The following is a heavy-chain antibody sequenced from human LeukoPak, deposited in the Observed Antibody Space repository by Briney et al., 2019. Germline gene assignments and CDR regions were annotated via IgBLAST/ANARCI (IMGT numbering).Heavy chain of an antibody. CDR1: GGSISSYY. V-gene: IGHV4-59*08. CDR2: IHYSGST. Sequence: SDTLSLTCTVSGGSISSYYWSWSRQPPGKGLEWIGYIHYSGSTNYNPSLKSRVTISVDTSKNQFSLKLSSVTAADTAMYYCARHGGPSDSSGYLYYLDSWGQETLVTVSS. D-gene: IGHD3-22*01. CDR3: ARHGGPSDSSGYLYYLDS. J-gene: IGHJ4*02.